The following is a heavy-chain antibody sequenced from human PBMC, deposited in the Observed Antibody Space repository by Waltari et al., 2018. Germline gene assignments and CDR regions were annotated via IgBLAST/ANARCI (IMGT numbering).Heavy chain of an antibody. Sequence: EMQLLESGGDLVQPGGSLRLSCGASGITFGAYWMTWVRQAPGKGLDWVANIKQDGSEKNYMDSVKGRFTISRDNAKKSLYLEMNNLRVEDTAVYYCARVGATDLPYFYGMDVWGQGTTVTVSS. CDR2: IKQDGSEK. D-gene: IGHD1-26*01. CDR1: GITFGAYW. CDR3: ARVGATDLPYFYGMDV. V-gene: IGHV3-7*01. J-gene: IGHJ6*02.